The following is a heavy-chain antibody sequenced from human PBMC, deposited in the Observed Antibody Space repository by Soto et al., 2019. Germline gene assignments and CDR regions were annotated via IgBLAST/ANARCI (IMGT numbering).Heavy chain of an antibody. J-gene: IGHJ4*02. CDR2: ISYDGSNK. D-gene: IGHD3-3*01. CDR1: GFTFSSYA. Sequence: QVQLVESGGGVVQPGRSLRLSCAASGFTFSSYAMHWVRQAPGKGLEWVAVISYDGSNKYYADSVKGRFTISRDNSKNTLYLQMNSLRAEDTAVYYCARGIAIKGSTPYYFDYWGQGTLVTVSS. CDR3: ARGIAIKGSTPYYFDY. V-gene: IGHV3-30-3*01.